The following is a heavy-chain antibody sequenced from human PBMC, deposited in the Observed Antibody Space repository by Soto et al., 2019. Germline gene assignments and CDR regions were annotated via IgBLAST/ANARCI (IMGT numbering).Heavy chain of an antibody. CDR2: IWHDGNNK. D-gene: IGHD7-27*01. V-gene: IGHV3-33*01. J-gene: IGHJ4*02. CDR1: GFSFRSYG. CDR3: ARDRLTGTAEWHSLDS. Sequence: GGSLRLSCAASGFSFRSYGMTWVRQAPGKGLEWVAVIWHDGNNKYHAGSVQGRFTVSRDNSKNTLYLQMNYLRPEDTAVYYCARDRLTGTAEWHSLDSWGQGTQVTVSS.